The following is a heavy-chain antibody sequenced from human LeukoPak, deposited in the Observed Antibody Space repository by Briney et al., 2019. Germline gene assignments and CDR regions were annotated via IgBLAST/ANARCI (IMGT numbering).Heavy chain of an antibody. Sequence: AGGSLRLSCTASGFIFSTSWMTWVRQAPGKGLEWVANINLDGSEKYYVDSVKGRFTISRDNTKKSLYLQLNSLRAEDTAVYYCARNPTYYGSGPGYFDCWGQGTLVTVSS. CDR2: INLDGSEK. D-gene: IGHD3-10*01. J-gene: IGHJ4*02. CDR3: ARNPTYYGSGPGYFDC. V-gene: IGHV3-7*01. CDR1: GFIFSTSW.